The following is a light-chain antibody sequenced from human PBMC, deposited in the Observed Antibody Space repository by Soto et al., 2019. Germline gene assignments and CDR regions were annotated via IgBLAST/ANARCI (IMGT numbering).Light chain of an antibody. J-gene: IGKJ1*01. CDR1: QSVSSN. Sequence: EVGMTQSPATLSVSPGERATLSCRASQSVSSNLAWYQQKPGQTPRLLMYGASTRATGIPDRFSGSGSGTDFTLTISRLEPEDFAVYYCQQYGSSSRTFRQGTKVDIK. CDR2: GAS. CDR3: QQYGSSSRT. V-gene: IGKV3-20*01.